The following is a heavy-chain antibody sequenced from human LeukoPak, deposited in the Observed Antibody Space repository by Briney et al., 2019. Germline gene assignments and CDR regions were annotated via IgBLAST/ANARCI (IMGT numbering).Heavy chain of an antibody. CDR1: GASISTSSFY. D-gene: IGHD3-22*01. CDR3: AHSEVGSSGYLAPQH. Sequence: PSETLSLTCSVSGASISTSSFYWGWIRQPPGKGLQWIGSFYYGANTYYTPSLKSRVTISVDTSKNQFSLKLSSVTAADTAVYYCAHSEVGSSGYLAPQHWGQGTLVTVSS. J-gene: IGHJ1*01. V-gene: IGHV4-39*07. CDR2: FYYGANT.